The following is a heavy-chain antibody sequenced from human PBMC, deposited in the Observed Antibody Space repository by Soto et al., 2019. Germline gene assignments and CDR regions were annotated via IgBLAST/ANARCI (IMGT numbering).Heavy chain of an antibody. J-gene: IGHJ1*01. D-gene: IGHD2-21*02. CDR2: IWYDGSNK. Sequence: GGSLRLSCAASGFTFSSYGMHWVRQAPGKGLEWVAVIWYDGSNKYYADSVKGRFTISRDNSKNTRYLQMNSLRAEDTAVYYCAREGLKIGAYCGGDCYPNDQPYAEYFQHWGQGTLVTVSS. CDR3: AREGLKIGAYCGGDCYPNDQPYAEYFQH. CDR1: GFTFSSYG. V-gene: IGHV3-33*01.